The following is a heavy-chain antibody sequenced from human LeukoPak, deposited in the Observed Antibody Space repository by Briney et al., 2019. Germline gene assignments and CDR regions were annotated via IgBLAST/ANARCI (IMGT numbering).Heavy chain of an antibody. V-gene: IGHV3-48*04. D-gene: IGHD3-22*01. Sequence: GGSLRLSCAASGFTFSRYSMNWVRQAPGKGLEWVSYISSSGSTIYYADSVKGRFTISRDNAKNSLYLQMNSLRAEDTAVYYCARDAPYYYDSSGYYYDAFDIWGQGTMVTVSS. CDR2: ISSSGSTI. CDR3: ARDAPYYYDSSGYYYDAFDI. J-gene: IGHJ3*02. CDR1: GFTFSRYS.